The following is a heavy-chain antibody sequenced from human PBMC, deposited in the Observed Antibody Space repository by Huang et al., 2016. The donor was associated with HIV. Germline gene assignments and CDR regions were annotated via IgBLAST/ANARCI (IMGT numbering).Heavy chain of an antibody. Sequence: QVQLVQSGAGVKKPGASVTVSCKASGYTFADNYMHGLRQAPGKGPEWMGRINPTGGGTKDAQECQGRVTITGDMSISTAYMELSSLGSDVTAVYFGARDSGTLTTFDYWGQGTLVTASS. CDR3: ARDSGTLTTFDY. CDR2: INPTGGGT. J-gene: IGHJ4*02. D-gene: IGHD4-4*01. CDR1: GYTFADNY. V-gene: IGHV1-2*06.